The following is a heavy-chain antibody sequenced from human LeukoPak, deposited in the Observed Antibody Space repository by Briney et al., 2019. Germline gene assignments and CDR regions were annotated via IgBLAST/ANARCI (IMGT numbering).Heavy chain of an antibody. CDR1: GGSISSYY. J-gene: IGHJ4*02. CDR3: VRSSYYNSGSLNSYFDY. CDR2: IYYSGST. D-gene: IGHD3-10*01. Sequence: SETLSLTCTVSGGSISSYYWSWIRQPPGTGLEWIGYIYYSGSTNYNPSLKSRVTISVDTSKNQFSLKMSSVTAADTAVYYCVRSSYYNSGSLNSYFDYWGRGSLVTVSS. V-gene: IGHV4-59*08.